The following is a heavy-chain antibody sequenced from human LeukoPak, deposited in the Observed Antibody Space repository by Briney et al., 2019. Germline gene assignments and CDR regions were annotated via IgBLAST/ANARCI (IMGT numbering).Heavy chain of an antibody. CDR1: GYTFTSYY. D-gene: IGHD3-3*01. V-gene: IGHV1-46*01. CDR3: AREIYYDFWSGYPYYYYGMDV. J-gene: IGHJ6*02. Sequence: ASVKVSCKASGYTFTSYYMHWVRQAPGQGLEWMGIINPSGGSTSYAQKFQGRVTMTRDTSTSTVYMELSSLRPEDTAVYYCAREIYYDFWSGYPYYYYGMDVWGQGTTVTVSS. CDR2: INPSGGST.